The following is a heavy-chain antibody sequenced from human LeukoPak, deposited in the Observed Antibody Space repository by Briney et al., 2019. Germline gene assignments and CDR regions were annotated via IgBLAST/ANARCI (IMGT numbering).Heavy chain of an antibody. CDR3: ARDRGVTIFGVVTRGNYYYYGMDV. J-gene: IGHJ6*02. Sequence: GASVKVSCKASGYTFTSYYMHWVRQAPGQGLAWMGIINPSGGSTSYAQKFQGRVTMTRDTSTSTVYMELSSLRSEDTAVYYCARDRGVTIFGVVTRGNYYYYGMDVWGQGTTVTVSS. CDR1: GYTFTSYY. D-gene: IGHD3-3*01. CDR2: INPSGGST. V-gene: IGHV1-46*01.